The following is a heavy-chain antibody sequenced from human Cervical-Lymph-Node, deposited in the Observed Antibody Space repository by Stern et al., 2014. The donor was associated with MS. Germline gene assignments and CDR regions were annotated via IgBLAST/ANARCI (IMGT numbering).Heavy chain of an antibody. J-gene: IGHJ5*02. D-gene: IGHD3/OR15-3a*01. V-gene: IGHV5-51*01. CDR1: GYSFTTHW. Sequence: VQLLQPGAEVKEPGESLNISCKSSGYSFTTHWIAWVRQVPGTGLEWMGIIYPGDADTRYSPSFQGQVTISADKSISTAYLQWSSLKASDSATYYCARSSIASFGLIDWFDPWGQGTLVTVSP. CDR2: IYPGDADT. CDR3: ARSSIASFGLIDWFDP.